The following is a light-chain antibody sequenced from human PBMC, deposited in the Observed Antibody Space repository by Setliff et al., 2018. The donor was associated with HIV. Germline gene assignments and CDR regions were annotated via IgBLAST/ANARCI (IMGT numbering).Light chain of an antibody. CDR3: AAWDDSLSGVV. Sequence: SVLTQPPSASGTPGQRITISCSGSSSNIGSNSGYWYQQLPGTAPKLLIYRNNQRPSGVPDRFSGSKSGTSASLAISGLRSEDEADYYCAAWDDSLSGVVFGGGTKVTVL. CDR1: SSNIGSNS. CDR2: RNN. V-gene: IGLV1-47*01. J-gene: IGLJ2*01.